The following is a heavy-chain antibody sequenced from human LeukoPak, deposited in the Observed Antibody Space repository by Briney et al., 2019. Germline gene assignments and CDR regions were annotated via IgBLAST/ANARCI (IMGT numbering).Heavy chain of an antibody. CDR2: IYNGGST. CDR1: GFTVSSYY. CDR3: ARDLHPRLTGYFDY. V-gene: IGHV3-53*01. J-gene: IGHJ4*02. D-gene: IGHD3-16*01. Sequence: PGGSLRLSCVASGFTVSSYYVSWVRQAPGKGLEWVSVIYNGGSTYYADSVEGRFTVSRDNSKNTLYLEMRSLRAEDTAVYYCARDLHPRLTGYFDYWGQGTLVTVSS.